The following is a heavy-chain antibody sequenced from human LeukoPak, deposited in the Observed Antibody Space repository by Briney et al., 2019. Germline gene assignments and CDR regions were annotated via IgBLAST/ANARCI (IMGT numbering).Heavy chain of an antibody. Sequence: ASVKVSCKASGYTLTSDGISWVRQALGQGLEWMGWISAYNGNTNYAQKLQGRVTMTTDTSTSTAYMELRSLRSDDTAVYYCARDPPGVRYYDSSGYLHYWGQGTLVTVSS. V-gene: IGHV1-18*01. D-gene: IGHD3-22*01. J-gene: IGHJ4*02. CDR3: ARDPPGVRYYDSSGYLHY. CDR1: GYTLTSDG. CDR2: ISAYNGNT.